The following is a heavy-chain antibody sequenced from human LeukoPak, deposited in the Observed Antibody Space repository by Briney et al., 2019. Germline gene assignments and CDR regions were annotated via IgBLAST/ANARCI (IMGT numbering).Heavy chain of an antibody. CDR2: MNPNSGNT. J-gene: IGHJ5*02. CDR1: GYTFTSYD. V-gene: IGHV1-8*01. CDR3: ARRLGYCSGGSCNEWFDT. D-gene: IGHD2-15*01. Sequence: ASVKVSCKASGYTFTSYDINWVRQATGQGPEWMGWMNPNSGNTGFAQKFQGRVTITRDTSRSIAYMELSSLRSEDTAVYYCARRLGYCSGGSCNEWFDTWGQGTLVIVSS.